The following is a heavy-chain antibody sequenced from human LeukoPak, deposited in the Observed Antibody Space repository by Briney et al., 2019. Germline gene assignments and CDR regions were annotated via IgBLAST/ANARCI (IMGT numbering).Heavy chain of an antibody. J-gene: IGHJ4*02. V-gene: IGHV3-23*01. Sequence: GGSLRLSCAASGFTFSSYAMSWVRQAPGKGLEWVSAISGSGGSTYYADSVKGRFTISRDNSKNTLYLQMNSLRAEDTAVYCCAKVRAWAQLWFDYWGQGTLVTVSS. CDR2: ISGSGGST. CDR3: AKVRAWAQLWFDY. D-gene: IGHD5-18*01. CDR1: GFTFSSYA.